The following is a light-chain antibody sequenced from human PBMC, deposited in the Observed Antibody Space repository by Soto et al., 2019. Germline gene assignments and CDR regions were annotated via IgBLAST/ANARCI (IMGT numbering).Light chain of an antibody. CDR3: QQYSNLIT. V-gene: IGKV1-33*01. J-gene: IGKJ5*01. CDR1: QDVSNY. CDR2: DAS. Sequence: DIEVTQSTSSLSASVGDRVTITCQASQDVSNYLNWYQQKLGKAPKLLIYDASNLETGVPSRFSGSGSGTYFSFTISSLQPEDFATYYCQQYSNLITFGQGTRLEIK.